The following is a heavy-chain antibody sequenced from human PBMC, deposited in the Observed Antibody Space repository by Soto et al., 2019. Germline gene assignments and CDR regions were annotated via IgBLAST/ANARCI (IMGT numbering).Heavy chain of an antibody. D-gene: IGHD3-10*01. CDR1: GGSISSGDVC. CDR3: ARGITMVRGVLGWFDP. Sequence: QVQLQESGPGLVKPSQTLSLTCTVSGGSISSGDVCGSWSRQPPGKVLEWIGYIHYSGSTYYTPSLKSRVTISLDTSKNQFSLKLSSVTAADTAVYYCARGITMVRGVLGWFDPWGQGTLVTVSS. J-gene: IGHJ5*02. CDR2: IHYSGST. V-gene: IGHV4-30-4*01.